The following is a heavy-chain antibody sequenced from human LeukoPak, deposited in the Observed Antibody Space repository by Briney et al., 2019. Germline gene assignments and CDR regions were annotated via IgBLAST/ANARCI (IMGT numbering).Heavy chain of an antibody. CDR2: IYPGDSNT. D-gene: IGHD3-22*01. J-gene: IGHJ4*02. Sequence: GESLKISCKGSRYSFTTSWIGWVRQRPGRGQEGMGIIYPGDSNTRYSPSFQGQVTISADKSISTAYLQWSSLKAWDTAMYYCARLGSYYDSSGYCDYWGQGTLVTVSS. CDR3: ARLGSYYDSSGYCDY. V-gene: IGHV5-51*01. CDR1: RYSFTTSW.